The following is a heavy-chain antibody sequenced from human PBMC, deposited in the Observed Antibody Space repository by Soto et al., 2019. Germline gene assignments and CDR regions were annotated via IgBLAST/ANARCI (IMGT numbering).Heavy chain of an antibody. D-gene: IGHD3-10*01. Sequence: EVQVVESGGGLVQPGGSLRLSCAASGFTFSSYWMHWVRQAPGQGLVWVSRVNFGGTRTDYADSVRGRFAISRDNARNTVYLHMNSLRDDDTAVYYCARGASGNYYVDLWGQGTLVSVSS. CDR3: ARGASGNYYVDL. V-gene: IGHV3-74*01. CDR2: VNFGGTRT. J-gene: IGHJ4*02. CDR1: GFTFSSYW.